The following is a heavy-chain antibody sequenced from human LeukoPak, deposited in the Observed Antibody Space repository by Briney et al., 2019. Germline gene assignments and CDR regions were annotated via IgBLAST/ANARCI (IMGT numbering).Heavy chain of an antibody. D-gene: IGHD3-22*01. Sequence: SETLSLTCTVSGGSISSYYWSWIRQPPGKGLEWIGYIYYSGSTNYNPSLKSRVTISLDTSKNQFSLKLSSVTAADVAVYYCARDDYYDSSAIFDYWGQGTLVTVSS. V-gene: IGHV4-59*01. J-gene: IGHJ4*02. CDR3: ARDDYYDSSAIFDY. CDR2: IYYSGST. CDR1: GGSISSYY.